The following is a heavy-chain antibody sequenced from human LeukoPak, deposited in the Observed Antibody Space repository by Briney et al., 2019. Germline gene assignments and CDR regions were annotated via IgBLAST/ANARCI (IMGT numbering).Heavy chain of an antibody. J-gene: IGHJ4*02. CDR3: TPEPKAYNFYY. CDR1: GFSVSDAW. V-gene: IGHV3-15*01. Sequence: GGSLRLSCAASGFSVSDAWMNWVRQAPGKGLEWVGRIKRKTDGGTTDYSAPVKGRFTISRDDSKNTLYLEMSSLKTEDTTVDYCTPEPKAYNFYYWGQGTLVTVSS. D-gene: IGHD5-24*01. CDR2: IKRKTDGGTT.